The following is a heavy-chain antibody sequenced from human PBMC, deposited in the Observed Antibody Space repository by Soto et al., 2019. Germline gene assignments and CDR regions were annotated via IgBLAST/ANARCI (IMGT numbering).Heavy chain of an antibody. CDR3: ARCXYDSSGFDS. V-gene: IGHV4-39*01. CDR2: IYYSGTT. D-gene: IGHD3-22*01. J-gene: IGHJ4*02. Sequence: QLQLQESGPGLVKPSETLSLTCSVSRGSISSSSYYWGWIRQPPEKGLEWIANIYYSGTTYYNPSLKSRVTISVDMSKNQFSLKLSSVTAADTAMYYCARCXYDSSGFDSWGQGTLVTVSS. CDR1: RGSISSSSYY.